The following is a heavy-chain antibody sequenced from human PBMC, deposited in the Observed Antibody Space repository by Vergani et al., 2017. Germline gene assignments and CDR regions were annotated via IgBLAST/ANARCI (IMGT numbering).Heavy chain of an antibody. J-gene: IGHJ3*02. V-gene: IGHV1-69*04. CDR1: GGTFSSYA. D-gene: IGHD1-7*01. CDR2: IIPILGIA. CDR3: ARRPPGWNYAFDI. Sequence: QVQLVQSGAEVKKPGASVKVSCKASGGTFSSYAISWVRQAPGQGLEWMGRIIPILGIANYAKKFQGRVTITADKSTSTAYMGLSSLRSEDTAVYYCARRPPGWNYAFDIWGQGTMVTVSS.